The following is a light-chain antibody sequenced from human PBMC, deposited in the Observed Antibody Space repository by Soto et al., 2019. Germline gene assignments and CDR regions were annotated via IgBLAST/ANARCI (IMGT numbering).Light chain of an antibody. J-gene: IGKJ1*01. Sequence: DIQMTQSPSTLSASVGDRVTITCRASQSISSWLAWYQQKPGKAPQLLIYNPSSLESGVPSRFSGSGSGTEFTLTISSLQPDDFGTYFCQQYNSYPWTFGQGTKVEIK. CDR2: NPS. V-gene: IGKV1-5*03. CDR1: QSISSW. CDR3: QQYNSYPWT.